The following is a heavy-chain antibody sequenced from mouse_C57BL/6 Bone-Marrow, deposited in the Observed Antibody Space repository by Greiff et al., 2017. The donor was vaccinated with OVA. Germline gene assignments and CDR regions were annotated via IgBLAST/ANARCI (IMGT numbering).Heavy chain of an antibody. CDR1: GYTFTDYN. J-gene: IGHJ2*01. Sequence: DVKLQESGPELVKPGASVKIPCKASGYTFTDYNMDWVKQSHGKSLEWIGDINPNNGGTIYNQKFKGKATLTVDKSSSTAYMELRSLTSEDTAVYYCARGSITTVVGDYWGQGTTLTVSS. V-gene: IGHV1-18*01. CDR3: ARGSITTVVGDY. D-gene: IGHD1-1*01. CDR2: INPNNGGT.